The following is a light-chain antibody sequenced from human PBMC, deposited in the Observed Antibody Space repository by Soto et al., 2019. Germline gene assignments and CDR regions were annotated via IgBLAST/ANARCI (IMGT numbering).Light chain of an antibody. J-gene: IGLJ3*02. CDR1: SSNIGSNT. CDR2: YNN. Sequence: QSVLSQPPSASGTPGQRVTISCSGSSSNIGSNTVNWYQQLPGTGPTLLIYYNNQRPSGVPDRFSGSKSGTSASLAISGLQSEDEAHYYCAAWDDSLYGWVFGGGTKVTVL. CDR3: AAWDDSLYGWV. V-gene: IGLV1-44*01.